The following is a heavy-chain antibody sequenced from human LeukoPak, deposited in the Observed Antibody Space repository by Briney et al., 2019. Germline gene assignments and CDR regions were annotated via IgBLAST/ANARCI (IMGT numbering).Heavy chain of an antibody. CDR3: ARDSGSYIPGYYDS. CDR2: IKEDGSEK. Sequence: GGSLRLSCVVSGFTFSTYWMTWVRQAPGKGLEWVAHIKEDGSEKYYVASVKGRFTFSRDNAKNSLYIQMNKMRAEDTAVYYCARDSGSYIPGYYDSWGQGTLVPVSS. D-gene: IGHD1-26*01. V-gene: IGHV3-7*01. CDR1: GFTFSTYW. J-gene: IGHJ4*02.